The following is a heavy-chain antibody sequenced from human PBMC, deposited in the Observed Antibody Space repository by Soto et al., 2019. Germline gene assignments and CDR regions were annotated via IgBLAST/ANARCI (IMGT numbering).Heavy chain of an antibody. J-gene: IGHJ6*02. CDR2: IRSKANSYAT. CDR3: VKGEWELPPRGHYYYGMDV. D-gene: IGHD1-26*01. CDR1: GFTFSSYA. V-gene: IGHV3-73*01. Sequence: GGSLRLSCAASGFTFSSYAMSWVRQASGKGLEWVGRIRSKANSYATAYAASVKGRFTISRDDSKNTAYLQMNSLKTEDTAVYYCVKGEWELPPRGHYYYGMDVWGQGTTVTVSS.